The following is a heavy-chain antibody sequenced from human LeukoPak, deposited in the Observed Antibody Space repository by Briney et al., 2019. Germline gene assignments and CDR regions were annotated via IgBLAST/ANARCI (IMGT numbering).Heavy chain of an antibody. D-gene: IGHD3-9*01. CDR3: ARALRYFDWLAYGMDV. CDR1: GFTFSSYD. CDR2: IGTAGDT. V-gene: IGHV3-13*01. J-gene: IGHJ6*02. Sequence: PGGSLRLSCAASGFTFSSYDMHWVRQATGKGLEWVSAIGTAGDTYYPGSVKGRFTISRENAKNSLYLQMNSLRAGDTAVYYCARALRYFDWLAYGMDVWGQGTTATVSS.